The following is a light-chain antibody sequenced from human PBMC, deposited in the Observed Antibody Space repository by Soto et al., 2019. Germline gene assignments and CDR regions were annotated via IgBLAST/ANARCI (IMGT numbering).Light chain of an antibody. Sequence: THSPSSLSASVGDRVTITCRASQGIRNDLAWYQQKPGKAPKLLIYEASTLQSGVPSRFSGSYSGTDFTLTIGSLQPEDFATYYCLQDFKYPRTFGQGTKVDIK. V-gene: IGKV1-6*01. J-gene: IGKJ1*01. CDR3: LQDFKYPRT. CDR1: QGIRND. CDR2: EAS.